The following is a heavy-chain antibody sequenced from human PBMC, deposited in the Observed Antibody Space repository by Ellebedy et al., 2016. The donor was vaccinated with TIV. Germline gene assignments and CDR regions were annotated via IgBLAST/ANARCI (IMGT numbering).Heavy chain of an antibody. CDR2: ISDDNGNT. Sequence: AASVKVSCKASGYTFTNYGVNWVRQAPGQGLEWMGSISDDNGNTNYAQNFQGRVTMTTDTSTATAYMELRSLRSDDPAVYYCAREFSSGWGGYYYYAIDVWGQGTTVTVAS. V-gene: IGHV1-18*04. CDR3: AREFSSGWGGYYYYAIDV. CDR1: GYTFTNYG. J-gene: IGHJ6*02. D-gene: IGHD6-19*01.